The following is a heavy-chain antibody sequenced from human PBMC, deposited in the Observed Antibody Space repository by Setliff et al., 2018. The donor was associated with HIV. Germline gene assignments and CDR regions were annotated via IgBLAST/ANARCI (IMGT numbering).Heavy chain of an antibody. CDR1: GGSLSGYH. V-gene: IGHV4-34*01. CDR3: AAPRGMSTILVY. D-gene: IGHD3-9*01. CDR2: INHSGST. J-gene: IGHJ4*02. Sequence: PSETLSLTCAVYGGSLSGYHWSWIRQSPGKGLEWIGEINHSGSTNYNPSLKSRVIISIDTSKKQFSLKLTSVTAAGTATYYCAAPRGMSTILVYWGQGSLVTVSS.